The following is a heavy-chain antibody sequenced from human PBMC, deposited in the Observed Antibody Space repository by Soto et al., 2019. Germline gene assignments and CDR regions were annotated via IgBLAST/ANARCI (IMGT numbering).Heavy chain of an antibody. CDR1: GFTFSSYS. CDR2: ISSSSSYI. J-gene: IGHJ6*02. V-gene: IGHV3-21*01. CDR3: ARDHRKGIAAAETYYYYGMDV. Sequence: EVQLVESGGGLVKPGGSLRLSCAASGFTFSSYSMNWVRQAPGKGLEWVSSISSSSSYIYYADSVKGRFTISRDNAKNSLYLQMNSLRAEDTAVYYCARDHRKGIAAAETYYYYGMDVWGQGTTVTVSS. D-gene: IGHD6-13*01.